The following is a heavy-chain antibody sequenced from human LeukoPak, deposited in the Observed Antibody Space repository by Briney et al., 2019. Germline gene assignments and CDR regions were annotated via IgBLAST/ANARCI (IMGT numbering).Heavy chain of an antibody. J-gene: IGHJ3*02. D-gene: IGHD2-15*01. CDR2: IKQDGSEK. CDR3: ARVISAYCSGGSCWGAFDI. CDR1: GFTFSSYW. Sequence: GGSLRLSSSASGFTFSSYWMTWVRQAPGKGLEWVANIKQDGSEKHCVDSVKGRFTISRDNAKNSLYLQMNSLRAEDTAVYYCARVISAYCSGGSCWGAFDIWGQGTMVTVSS. V-gene: IGHV3-7*03.